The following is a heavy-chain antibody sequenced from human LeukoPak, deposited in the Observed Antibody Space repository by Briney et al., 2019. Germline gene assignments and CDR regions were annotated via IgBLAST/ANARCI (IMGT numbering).Heavy chain of an antibody. CDR1: GGSISSGGYY. Sequence: SETLSLTCTVSGGSISSGGYYWSWIRQHPGKGLEWIGYIYYSGSTNYNPSLKSRVTISVDTSKNQFSLKLSSVTAADTAVYYCARGVAARLYYWGQGTLVTVSS. D-gene: IGHD6-6*01. V-gene: IGHV4-61*08. J-gene: IGHJ4*02. CDR3: ARGVAARLYY. CDR2: IYYSGST.